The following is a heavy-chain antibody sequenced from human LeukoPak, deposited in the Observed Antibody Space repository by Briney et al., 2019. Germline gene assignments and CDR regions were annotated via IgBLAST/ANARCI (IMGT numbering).Heavy chain of an antibody. D-gene: IGHD6-19*01. J-gene: IGHJ4*02. CDR3: ATAPRLSGWDFDY. V-gene: IGHV1-24*01. CDR1: GYTLTDLS. Sequence: ASVKVSFKASGYTLTDLSMHWVRQAPGKGREWMGGFDPEDAETIYAQNFQGRVTMTEDTSTDTAYMELRSLRSEDTAVYYCATAPRLSGWDFDYWGQGTLVTVSS. CDR2: FDPEDAET.